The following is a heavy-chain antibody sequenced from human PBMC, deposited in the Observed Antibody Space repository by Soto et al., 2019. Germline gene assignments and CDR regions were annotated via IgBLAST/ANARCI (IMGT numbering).Heavy chain of an antibody. J-gene: IGHJ5*02. CDR2: INPFNGNA. CDR3: ARVIGP. Sequence: GASVKVSCKASGYTFTSYGLHWVRQAPGQRLEWMGWINPFNGNARYSQKFQGRFTITRDTSASTAYMELNSLTSEDTGVYFCARVIGPWGLGTLVTVSS. V-gene: IGHV1-3*01. CDR1: GYTFTSYG.